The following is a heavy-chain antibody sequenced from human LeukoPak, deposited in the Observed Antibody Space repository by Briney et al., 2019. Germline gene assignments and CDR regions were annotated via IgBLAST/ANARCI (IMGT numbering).Heavy chain of an antibody. D-gene: IGHD6-13*01. CDR2: INHSGST. CDR3: ARVRQQLVPNYFDY. J-gene: IGHJ4*02. V-gene: IGHV4-34*01. CDR1: GGSFSGYY. Sequence: SETLSLTCAVYGGSFSGYYWSWIRQPPGKGLEWIGEINHSGSTNYNPSLKSRVTISVDTSKKQFSLKLSSVTAADTAVYYCARVRQQLVPNYFDYWGQGTLVTVSS.